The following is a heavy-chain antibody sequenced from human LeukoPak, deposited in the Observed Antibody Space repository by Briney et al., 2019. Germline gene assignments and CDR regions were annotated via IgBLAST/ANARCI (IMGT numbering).Heavy chain of an antibody. V-gene: IGHV4-39*01. CDR2: IYYSGST. CDR1: GGSISSSSYY. J-gene: IGHJ4*02. D-gene: IGHD1-26*01. Sequence: SETLSLTCTVSGGSISSSSYYWGWIRQPPGKGLEWIGSIYYSGSTYYNPSLKSRVTISVDTSENQFSLKLSSVTAADTAVYYCAVTAATEVGFDYWGQGTLVTVSS. CDR3: AVTAATEVGFDY.